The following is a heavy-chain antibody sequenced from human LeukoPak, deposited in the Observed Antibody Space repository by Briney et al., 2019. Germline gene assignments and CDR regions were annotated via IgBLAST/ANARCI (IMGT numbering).Heavy chain of an antibody. Sequence: ASVKVSCKASGYTFTSYDINWVRQATGQGLEWMGWMNPNGGNTGYAQKFQGRVTITRNTSISTAYMELSSLRSEDTAVYDCARGRGKTYYDFWSGYWYFDYWGQGTLVTVSS. V-gene: IGHV1-8*03. CDR1: GYTFTSYD. CDR3: ARGRGKTYYDFWSGYWYFDY. D-gene: IGHD3-3*01. J-gene: IGHJ4*02. CDR2: MNPNGGNT.